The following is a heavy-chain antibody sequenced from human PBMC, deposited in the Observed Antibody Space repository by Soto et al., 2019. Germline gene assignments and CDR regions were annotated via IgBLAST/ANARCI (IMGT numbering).Heavy chain of an antibody. CDR2: IYYSGST. Sequence: PSETLSLTCTVSGCSISSSSYYWGWIRQPPGKGLEWIGSIYYSGSTNYNPSLKSRVTISVDTSKDQFSLKLSSVPAADTAVYYCAKRPWADYGGIFDPWGQGTLVTVSS. J-gene: IGHJ5*02. D-gene: IGHD4-17*01. V-gene: IGHV4-39*07. CDR1: GCSISSSSYY. CDR3: AKRPWADYGGIFDP.